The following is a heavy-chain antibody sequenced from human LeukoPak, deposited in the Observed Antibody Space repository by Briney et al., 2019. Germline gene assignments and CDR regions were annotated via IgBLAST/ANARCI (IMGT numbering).Heavy chain of an antibody. Sequence: GGSLRLSCAASGFTFSKYAMSWVRQVPGKGLEWVSSIGDSGSSTYYADSVKGRFIISRDNSKNTLYLQMSSLRVEDTAIYYCARRPYAGAFDIWSQGTMVTVSS. D-gene: IGHD4-17*01. V-gene: IGHV3-23*01. CDR2: IGDSGSST. CDR3: ARRPYAGAFDI. CDR1: GFTFSKYA. J-gene: IGHJ3*02.